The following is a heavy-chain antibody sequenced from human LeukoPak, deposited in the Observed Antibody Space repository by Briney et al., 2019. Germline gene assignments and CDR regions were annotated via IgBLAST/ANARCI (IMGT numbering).Heavy chain of an antibody. CDR3: ARVTTVAGPGGGYFDY. CDR2: INSDGSNT. Sequence: GGSLRLSCAASGFTISNYWMHWVRQAPGKGLVWVSRINSDGSNTIYADSVKGRFTVSRDNAKNTLYLQMNSLRAEDTAVYYCARVTTVAGPGGGYFDYWGQGTLVTVSS. V-gene: IGHV3-74*01. CDR1: GFTISNYW. J-gene: IGHJ4*02. D-gene: IGHD6-19*01.